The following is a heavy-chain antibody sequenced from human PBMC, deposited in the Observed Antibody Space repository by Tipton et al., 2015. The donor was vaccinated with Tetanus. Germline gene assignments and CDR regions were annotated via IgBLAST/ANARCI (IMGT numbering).Heavy chain of an antibody. CDR1: KFSFSRHS. D-gene: IGHD1-26*01. Sequence: SLRLSCAASKFSFSRHSMNWVRQAPGKGLEWVSSISSGSTYIYYADSVKGRFTISRDNSKNTLYLQMNSLRAEDTAVYYCARARSGSYYLDYWGQGTLVTVSS. J-gene: IGHJ4*02. CDR2: ISSGSTYI. V-gene: IGHV3-21*04. CDR3: ARARSGSYYLDY.